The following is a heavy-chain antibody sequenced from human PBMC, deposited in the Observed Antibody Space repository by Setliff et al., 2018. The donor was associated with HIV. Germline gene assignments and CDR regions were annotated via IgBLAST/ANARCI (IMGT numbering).Heavy chain of an antibody. J-gene: IGHJ2*01. CDR2: INQSGNT. Sequence: PSETLSLTCAVYGGSLSGYYWSWVRQSPGRGLEWIGKINQSGNTNFNPSLKSRLIISVDTSKSQFSLKLTSVTAADTALYYCAREGGQGYSGSGSFYHRNFDLWGRGTLVTVSS. D-gene: IGHD3-10*01. CDR3: AREGGQGYSGSGSFYHRNFDL. CDR1: GGSLSGYY. V-gene: IGHV4-34*01.